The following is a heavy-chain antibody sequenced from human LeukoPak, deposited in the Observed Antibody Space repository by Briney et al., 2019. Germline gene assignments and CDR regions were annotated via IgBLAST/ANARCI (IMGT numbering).Heavy chain of an antibody. CDR2: SNSDGSAT. D-gene: IGHD3-9*01. CDR1: GFTFSTYW. V-gene: IGHV3-74*01. CDR3: AREWRGFEDY. Sequence: GGSLRLSCAASGFTFSTYWMHWVRQAPGKGLVWVARSNSDGSATIYAASVKGRFVISRDNSKNTLYLQMSSLRVEDTAMYYCAREWRGFEDYWGQGTLVTVSS. J-gene: IGHJ4*02.